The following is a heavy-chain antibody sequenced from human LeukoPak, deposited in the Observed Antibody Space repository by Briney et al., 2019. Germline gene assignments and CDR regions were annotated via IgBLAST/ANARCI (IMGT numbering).Heavy chain of an antibody. V-gene: IGHV1-69*13. CDR3: ARSGDGDFYGYYYYMDV. CDR1: GGIFSNSA. D-gene: IGHD7-27*01. CDR2: IIPMFGTA. J-gene: IGHJ6*03. Sequence: SVKVSCKASGGIFSNSAMSWVRQAPGQGLEWMGGIIPMFGTANYAQKFQGRVTITADESTSTAYMELSSLRSEDTAVYCCARSGDGDFYGYYYYMDVWGKGTTVTISS.